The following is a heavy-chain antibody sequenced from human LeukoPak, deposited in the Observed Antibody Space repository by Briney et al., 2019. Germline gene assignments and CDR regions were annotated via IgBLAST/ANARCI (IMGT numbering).Heavy chain of an antibody. Sequence: SETLSLTCTVSGGSITRNKYYWDWIRQPPGKGLGWLGSIDYSGNTYYNPSLKSRLTMSADTPKNHFSLKLSSVTAADTAVYYCASPYDSSGYPHYWGQGTLVTVSS. CDR3: ASPYDSSGYPHY. CDR2: IDYSGNT. CDR1: GGSITRNKYY. D-gene: IGHD3-22*01. V-gene: IGHV4-39*02. J-gene: IGHJ4*02.